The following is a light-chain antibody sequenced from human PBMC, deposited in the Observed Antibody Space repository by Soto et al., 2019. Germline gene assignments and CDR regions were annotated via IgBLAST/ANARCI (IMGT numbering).Light chain of an antibody. CDR1: SGSVSTSNY. Sequence: QAVVTQEPSFSVSPGGAVTLTCGLSSGSVSTSNYPTWYQQTPGQAPRTLIYSTYSRSSGVPDRFSGSILGNKAALTISGAQADDESDYYCLLFMSSGISLFGGGTQLTVL. J-gene: IGLJ3*02. V-gene: IGLV8-61*01. CDR2: STY. CDR3: LLFMSSGISL.